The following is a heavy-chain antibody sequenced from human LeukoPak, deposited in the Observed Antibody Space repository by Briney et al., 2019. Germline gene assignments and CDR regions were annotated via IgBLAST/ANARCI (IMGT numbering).Heavy chain of an antibody. D-gene: IGHD6-19*01. J-gene: IGHJ4*02. CDR3: ARGDAVGPLGY. V-gene: IGHV4-34*01. CDR2: INHSGRT. CDR1: GGSFSGYY. Sequence: SETLSLTCAVYGGSFSGYYWSWIRQPPGKGLEWIGEINHSGRTNYNPSLKSRVTISVDTSKNQFSLKLSSVTASDTAVYYCARGDAVGPLGYWGQGTQVTVSS.